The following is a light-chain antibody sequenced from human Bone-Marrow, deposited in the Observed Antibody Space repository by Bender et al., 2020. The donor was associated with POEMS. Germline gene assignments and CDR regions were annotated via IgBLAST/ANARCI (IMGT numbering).Light chain of an antibody. J-gene: IGLJ3*02. CDR2: EVS. CDR3: CSYAGSSTLWV. Sequence: QSALTQPPSVSGSPGQSVTISCTGTNSDVGDYNRVSWYHQPPGTPPKLIISEVSNRPSGVSNRFSGSKSGNTASLTITGLQAEDEADYYCCSYAGSSTLWVFGGGTKLTVL. CDR1: NSDVGDYNR. V-gene: IGLV2-18*02.